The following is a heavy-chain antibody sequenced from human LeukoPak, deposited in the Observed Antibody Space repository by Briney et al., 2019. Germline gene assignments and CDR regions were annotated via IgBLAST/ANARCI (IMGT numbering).Heavy chain of an antibody. CDR2: ISAYNGNT. Sequence: ASLKVSSKASGYTFTSYGSSWVRQAPGQGLEWMGWISAYNGNTNYAQKLQGRVTMTTDTSTSTAYMELRSLRSDDTAVYYCARAIYGGNSGGHYWGQGTLVTVSS. V-gene: IGHV1-18*01. J-gene: IGHJ4*02. CDR3: ARAIYGGNSGGHY. D-gene: IGHD4-23*01. CDR1: GYTFTSYG.